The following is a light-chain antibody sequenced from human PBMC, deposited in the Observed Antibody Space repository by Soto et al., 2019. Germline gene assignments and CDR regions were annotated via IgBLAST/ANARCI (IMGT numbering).Light chain of an antibody. CDR1: SSNIGSNY. CDR2: RNN. J-gene: IGLJ1*01. Sequence: QSVLTQPPSASGTPGQRVTISCSGSSSNIGSNYVYWYQQLPGTAPKLLIYRNNQRPSGVPDRFSGSKSGTSASLAISGLRSEDAADYYCAAWDDSLSGQVFGTGTKVTVL. CDR3: AAWDDSLSGQV. V-gene: IGLV1-47*01.